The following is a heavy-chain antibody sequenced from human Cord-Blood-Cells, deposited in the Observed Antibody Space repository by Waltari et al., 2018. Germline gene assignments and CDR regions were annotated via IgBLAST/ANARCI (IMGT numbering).Heavy chain of an antibody. CDR2: IRSKANSYAT. J-gene: IGHJ4*02. CDR3: TRLDSRGLS. Sequence: EVQLVESGGGLVQPGGSLKLSCAASGSTFSGPAMHWVRQASGKGLEWVGRIRSKANSYATAYAASVKGRFTISRDDSKNTAYLQMNSLKTEDTAVYYCTRLDSRGLSWGQGTLVTVSS. V-gene: IGHV3-73*02. CDR1: GSTFSGPA.